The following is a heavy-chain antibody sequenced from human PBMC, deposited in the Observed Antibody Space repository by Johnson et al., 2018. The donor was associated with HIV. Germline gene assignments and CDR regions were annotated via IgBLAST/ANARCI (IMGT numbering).Heavy chain of an antibody. J-gene: IGHJ3*02. Sequence: QVQLVESGGGVVQPGRSLRLSCAASGFTFSSYDMHWVRQAPGKGLEWVAVISYDGSKKYYADFVKGRFTISRDHSKTTLYLQTNSLRAEDTAVYYCASVYDEILTGYYYDALDMWGQGTVVTVSS. V-gene: IGHV3-30-3*01. CDR1: GFTFSSYD. CDR2: ISYDGSKK. D-gene: IGHD3-9*01. CDR3: ASVYDEILTGYYYDALDM.